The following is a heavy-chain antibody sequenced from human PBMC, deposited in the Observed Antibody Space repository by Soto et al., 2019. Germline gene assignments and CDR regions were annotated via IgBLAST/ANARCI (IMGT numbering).Heavy chain of an antibody. V-gene: IGHV1-18*01. CDR3: AGHYDFSDYYYGMDV. D-gene: IGHD3-3*01. J-gene: IGHJ6*02. CDR2: ISAYNGNT. Sequence: ASVKVSCKASGYTFTSYGISWVRQAPGQGLEWMGWISAYNGNTNYAQKLQGRVTMTTDTSTSTAYMELRSLRSGDTAVYYCAGHYDFSDYYYGMDVWGQGTTVTVSS. CDR1: GYTFTSYG.